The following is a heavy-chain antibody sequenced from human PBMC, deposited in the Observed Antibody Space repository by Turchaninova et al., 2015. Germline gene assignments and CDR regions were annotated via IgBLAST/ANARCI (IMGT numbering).Heavy chain of an antibody. V-gene: IGHV5-51*01. CDR2: IYSGDSDS. D-gene: IGHD4/OR15-4a*01. CDR3: ALQDYGGQYSAFDI. CDR1: GYSFTSYW. Sequence: EVQLVQSGAEVTKPGESLKISWKGSGYSFTSYWIGWGRQIAGKGLEWMGIIYSGDSDSRYSPSFQGQVTISADKSISTAYLQWSSLKASDTAMYYCALQDYGGQYSAFDIWGQGTMVTVSS. J-gene: IGHJ3*02.